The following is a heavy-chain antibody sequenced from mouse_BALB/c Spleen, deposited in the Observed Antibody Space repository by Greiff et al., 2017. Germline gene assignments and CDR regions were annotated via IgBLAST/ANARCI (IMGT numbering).Heavy chain of an antibody. D-gene: IGHD3-3*01. CDR2: IDPENGDT. CDR1: GFNIKDYY. Sequence: EVQLQQSGAELVRSGASVKLSCTASGFNIKDYYMHWVKQRPEQGLEWIGWIDPENGDTEYAPKFQGKATMTADTSSNTAYLQLSSLTSEDTAVYYCARTPSYFDDWGQGTTLTVSS. V-gene: IGHV14-4*02. CDR3: ARTPSYFDD. J-gene: IGHJ2*01.